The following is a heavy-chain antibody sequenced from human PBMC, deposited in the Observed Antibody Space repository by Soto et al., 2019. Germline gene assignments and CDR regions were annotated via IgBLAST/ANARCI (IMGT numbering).Heavy chain of an antibody. D-gene: IGHD6-19*01. J-gene: IGHJ4*02. CDR3: AVDSQWLGRRGLGR. V-gene: IGHV3-30*03. CDR1: GFPFSSYG. Sequence: QVQMLESGGGVVQPGRSLRLSCAASGFPFSSYGMHWVRQAPGKGLEWVSVLSYDGSNKYYADSVKGRVTISRDNSKNTLYLQMNSLRAEGPAVYYCAVDSQWLGRRGLGRWGQGTLVTVFS. CDR2: LSYDGSNK.